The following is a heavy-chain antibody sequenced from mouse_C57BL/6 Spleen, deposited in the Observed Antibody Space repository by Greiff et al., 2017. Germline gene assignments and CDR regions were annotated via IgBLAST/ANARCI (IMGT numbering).Heavy chain of an antibody. CDR1: GYTFTDYY. CDR3: ARNYGSSYGRYFDY. Sequence: EVQLQQSGPVLVKPGASVKMSCKASGYTFTDYYMNWVKQSHGKSLEWIGVINPYNGGTSYNQKFKGKATLTVDKSSSTAYMELNSLTSEDSAVYYCARNYGSSYGRYFDYWGQGTTLTVSS. D-gene: IGHD1-1*01. V-gene: IGHV1-19*01. J-gene: IGHJ2*01. CDR2: INPYNGGT.